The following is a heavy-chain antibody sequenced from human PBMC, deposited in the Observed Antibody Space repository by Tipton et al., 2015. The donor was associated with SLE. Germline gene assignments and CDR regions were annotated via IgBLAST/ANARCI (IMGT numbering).Heavy chain of an antibody. CDR2: INHSGST. D-gene: IGHD5-24*01. CDR1: GGSFSGYY. V-gene: IGHV4-34*01. Sequence: TLSLTCTVYGGSFSGYYWTWIRQPPGKGLEWIGEINHSGSTNYNPSLKSRVTISVDTSKNQFSLKLSSVTAADTAVYYCASRGAYRVFAYWGQGTLVTVSS. CDR3: ASRGAYRVFAY. J-gene: IGHJ4*02.